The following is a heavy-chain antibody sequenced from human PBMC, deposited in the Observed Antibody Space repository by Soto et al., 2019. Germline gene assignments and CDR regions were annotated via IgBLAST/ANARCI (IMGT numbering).Heavy chain of an antibody. J-gene: IGHJ6*02. CDR3: AKDHGYCSGGSCYGAYYYYYGMDV. Sequence: SLRLSCAASGFTFSSYAMSWVRQAPGKGLEWVSAISGSGGSTYYADSVKGRFTISRDNSKNTLYLQMNSLRAEDTAVYYCAKDHGYCSGGSCYGAYYYYYGMDVWGQGTTVTVSS. V-gene: IGHV3-23*01. CDR1: GFTFSSYA. D-gene: IGHD2-15*01. CDR2: ISGSGGST.